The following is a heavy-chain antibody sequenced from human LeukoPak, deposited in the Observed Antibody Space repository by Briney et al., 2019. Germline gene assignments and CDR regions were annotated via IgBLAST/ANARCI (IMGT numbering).Heavy chain of an antibody. CDR3: ARGKIVFLPTAIHYYYMDV. CDR2: LSAASDT. V-gene: IGHV3-23*01. J-gene: IGHJ6*03. D-gene: IGHD2-2*01. Sequence: PGGSLRLSCVASGFSFRAYAMSGVRQAPGKGLEWVSPLSAASDTFDADSVKGRFTISRDNSKNTLYLQLNNLRADDTAVYYCARGKIVFLPTAIHYYYMDVWGTGTTVSVS. CDR1: GFSFRAYA.